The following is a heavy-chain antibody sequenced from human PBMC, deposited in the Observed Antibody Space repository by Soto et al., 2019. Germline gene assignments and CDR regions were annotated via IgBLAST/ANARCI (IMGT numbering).Heavy chain of an antibody. Sequence: QAQLVQSGAEVKTPGASVKVSCKASGYTFTSSGMSWVRQAPGQGLEWMGWISAHTGSSEYAQRFQGRVTMTTDRSTSTAYMELRSLRSDDTAVYYCARAFFYQGSDSRGYSFAAFDFWGPGTLVTVSS. D-gene: IGHD3-22*01. CDR3: ARAFFYQGSDSRGYSFAAFDF. CDR2: ISAHTGSS. J-gene: IGHJ3*01. CDR1: GYTFTSSG. V-gene: IGHV1-18*01.